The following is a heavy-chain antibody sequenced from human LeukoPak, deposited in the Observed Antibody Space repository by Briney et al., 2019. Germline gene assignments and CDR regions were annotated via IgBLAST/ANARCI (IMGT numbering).Heavy chain of an antibody. D-gene: IGHD5-18*01. Sequence: ASVKVSCKASGYTFTSYGISWVRQAPGQGLEWMGWTSAYNGNTNYAQKLQGRVTMATDTSTSTAYMELRSLRSDDTAVYYCARDRAMVTGFDYWGQGTLVTVSS. CDR3: ARDRAMVTGFDY. V-gene: IGHV1-18*01. CDR2: TSAYNGNT. CDR1: GYTFTSYG. J-gene: IGHJ4*02.